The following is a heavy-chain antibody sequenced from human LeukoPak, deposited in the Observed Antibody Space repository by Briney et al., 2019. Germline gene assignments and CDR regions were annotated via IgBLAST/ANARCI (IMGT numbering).Heavy chain of an antibody. CDR1: GGSISSSRYY. D-gene: IGHD3-9*01. Sequence: PSETLSLTCTVSGGSISSSRYYWGWIRQPPGKGLEWIGTIYYDGSTYYNPSLKSRVTISVGTSNNQFSLKLTSVTAADTAVYYCARGPKHYDILTGIDYWGQGTLVTVSS. V-gene: IGHV4-39*01. CDR2: IYYDGST. J-gene: IGHJ4*02. CDR3: ARGPKHYDILTGIDY.